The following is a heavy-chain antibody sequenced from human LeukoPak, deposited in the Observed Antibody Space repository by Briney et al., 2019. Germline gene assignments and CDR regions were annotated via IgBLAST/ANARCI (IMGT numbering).Heavy chain of an antibody. CDR1: GFTFSSYA. CDR3: ARQTGASTNFDN. V-gene: IGHV3-23*05. J-gene: IGHJ4*02. CDR2: IYSDDTT. D-gene: IGHD2-2*01. Sequence: PGGSLRLSCAASGFTFSSYAMSWVRQAPGKGLEWVSAIYSDDTTYYANSVKGRFTISRDSSKNMLFLLMNSLRAEDTAIYHCARQTGASTNFDNWGQGTLVTVSS.